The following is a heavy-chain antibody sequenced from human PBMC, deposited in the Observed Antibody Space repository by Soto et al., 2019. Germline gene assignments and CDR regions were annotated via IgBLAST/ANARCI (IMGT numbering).Heavy chain of an antibody. CDR3: AKGIWAANFNMDV. CDR2: IKQDGSEK. V-gene: IGHV3-7*03. CDR1: GFTFSSYW. D-gene: IGHD3-16*01. J-gene: IGHJ6*02. Sequence: GGSLRLSCAASGFTFSSYWMSWVRQAPGKGLEWVANIKQDGSEKYYVDSVKGRFTISRDNAKNSLYLQMNSLRAEDTALYYCAKGIWAANFNMDVWGQGTTVTVSS.